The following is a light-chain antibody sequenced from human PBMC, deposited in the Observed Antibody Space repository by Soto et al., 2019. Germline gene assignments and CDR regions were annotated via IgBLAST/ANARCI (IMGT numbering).Light chain of an antibody. CDR1: QSISSW. J-gene: IGKJ1*01. Sequence: DIQMTQSPSTLSASVGDRVTITCRASQSISSWLAWYQQKPGKAPKFVIYKASSLESGVPSRFSGSGSGTXXXXXXXSLQPDDFATYYCQQYNSYPRTFGQGTKVEIK. V-gene: IGKV1-5*03. CDR3: QQYNSYPRT. CDR2: KAS.